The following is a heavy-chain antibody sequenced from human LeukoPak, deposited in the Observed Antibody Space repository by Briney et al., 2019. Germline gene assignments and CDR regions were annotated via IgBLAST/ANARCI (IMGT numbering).Heavy chain of an antibody. J-gene: IGHJ4*02. Sequence: GESLRISRKGSGYSFTSYWIGWVRQMPGKGLEWMGIIYPGDSDTRYSPSFQGQVTISADKSISTAYLQWSSLKASDTAMYYCARLGDCSSTSCYPERWGQGTLVTVSS. CDR2: IYPGDSDT. CDR3: ARLGDCSSTSCYPER. V-gene: IGHV5-51*01. CDR1: GYSFTSYW. D-gene: IGHD2-2*01.